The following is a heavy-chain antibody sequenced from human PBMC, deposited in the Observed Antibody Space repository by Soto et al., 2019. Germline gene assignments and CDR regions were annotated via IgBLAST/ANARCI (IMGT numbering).Heavy chain of an antibody. V-gene: IGHV1-2*02. CDR2: INPNSGGT. CDR3: ARDGAYCGGDCYQGYYYYGMDV. Sequence: ASVKVSCKASGYTFTGYYMHWVRQAPGQGPEWMGWINPNSGGTNYAQKFQGRVTMTRDTSISTAYMELSRLRSDDTAVYYCARDGAYCGGDCYQGYYYYGMDVWGQGTTVTVS. J-gene: IGHJ6*02. D-gene: IGHD2-21*02. CDR1: GYTFTGYY.